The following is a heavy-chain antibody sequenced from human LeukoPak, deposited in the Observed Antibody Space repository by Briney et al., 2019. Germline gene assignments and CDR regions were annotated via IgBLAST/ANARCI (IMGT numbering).Heavy chain of an antibody. Sequence: GGSLRLSCAASGFTFSSYSMNWVRQAPGKGLEWVSYISSSSSTIYYADSVKGRFTISRDNAKNSLYLQMNSLRAEATAVYYCARDRAYSYGLRAYYYYMDVWGKGTTVTVSS. D-gene: IGHD5-18*01. CDR2: ISSSSSTI. V-gene: IGHV3-48*04. CDR3: ARDRAYSYGLRAYYYYMDV. J-gene: IGHJ6*03. CDR1: GFTFSSYS.